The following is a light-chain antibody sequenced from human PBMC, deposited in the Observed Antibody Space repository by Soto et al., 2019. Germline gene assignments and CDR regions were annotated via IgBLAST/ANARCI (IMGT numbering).Light chain of an antibody. V-gene: IGLV2-23*01. J-gene: IGLJ1*01. CDR1: SSDVGSYSL. CDR3: CSYAGSSSLV. Sequence: QSALTQPASVSGSPGQSITISCTGTSSDVGSYSLISWYQQQPGKAPKLVIYGASERPSGVSDRFSGSKSGNTASLTISGLQPEDEADYYCCSYAGSSSLVFGNGTKVTV. CDR2: GAS.